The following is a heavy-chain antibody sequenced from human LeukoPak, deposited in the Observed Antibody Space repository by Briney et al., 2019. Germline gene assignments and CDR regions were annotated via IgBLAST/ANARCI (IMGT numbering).Heavy chain of an antibody. V-gene: IGHV4-59*08. CDR1: GASIRSYY. D-gene: IGHD3-22*01. CDR3: ARSYDTNNRQRFDY. Sequence: SETLSLTCTASGASIRSYYWSWIRQPPGKGLEWIAYMYYSETPNYNPSLKSRVSMSGDTSRNQFSLKLNSVTAADTAVYYCARSYDTNNRQRFDYWGKGILVTVSP. CDR2: MYYSETP. J-gene: IGHJ4*02.